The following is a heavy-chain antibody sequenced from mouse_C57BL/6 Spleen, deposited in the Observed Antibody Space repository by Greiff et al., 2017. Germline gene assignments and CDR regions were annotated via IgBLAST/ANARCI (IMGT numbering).Heavy chain of an antibody. J-gene: IGHJ1*03. Sequence: QVQLKQPGAELVKPGASVKMSCKASGYTFTSYWITWVKQRPGQGLEWIGDIYPGSGSTNYNEKFKSKATLTVDTSSSTAYMQLSSLTSEDSAVYYCARSSYYYGSSYWYFDVWGTGTTVTVSS. CDR1: GYTFTSYW. D-gene: IGHD1-1*01. CDR3: ARSSYYYGSSYWYFDV. CDR2: IYPGSGST. V-gene: IGHV1-55*01.